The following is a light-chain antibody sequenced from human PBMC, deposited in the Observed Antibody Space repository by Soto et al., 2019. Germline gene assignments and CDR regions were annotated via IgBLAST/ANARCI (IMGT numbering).Light chain of an antibody. CDR1: SADVGRFNY. CDR2: EVT. V-gene: IGLV2-11*01. CDR3: CAFGGVFGM. Sequence: QSALTQPRSVSGSPGQSVTISGTGTSADVGRFNYVSWYQQHPGQAPKLIISEVTQRASGVPARFSGSRSGNTASLSISGLRPEDEADYYCCAFGGVFGMFGGGTKLTVL. J-gene: IGLJ3*02.